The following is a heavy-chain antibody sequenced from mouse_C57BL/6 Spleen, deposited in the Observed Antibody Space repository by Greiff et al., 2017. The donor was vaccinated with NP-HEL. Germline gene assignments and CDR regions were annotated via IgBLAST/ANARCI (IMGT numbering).Heavy chain of an antibody. J-gene: IGHJ2*01. V-gene: IGHV1-26*01. CDR1: GYTFTDYY. CDR3: ARVSWGFDY. Sequence: EVQLQQSGPELVKPGASVKISCKASGYTFTDYYMNWVKQSHGKSLEWIGDINPNNGGTSYNQKFKGKATLTVDKSSSTAYMELRSLTSEDSAVYYCARVSWGFDYWGQGTTLTVSS. CDR2: INPNNGGT.